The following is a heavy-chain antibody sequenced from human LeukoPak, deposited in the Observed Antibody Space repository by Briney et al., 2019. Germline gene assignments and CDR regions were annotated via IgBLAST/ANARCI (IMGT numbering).Heavy chain of an antibody. CDR1: GFALSDYS. J-gene: IGHJ3*02. CDR2: ITSSGTTI. Sequence: GGSLRLSCAASGFALSDYSMSCVRQAPGKGLEWVSYITSSGTTIYADSVKGRFTISRDNAKNSLFLQMNSLRDEDTAVYFCARDRDWAFDIWGRGTMVTVSS. CDR3: ARDRDWAFDI. V-gene: IGHV3-48*02. D-gene: IGHD3-9*01.